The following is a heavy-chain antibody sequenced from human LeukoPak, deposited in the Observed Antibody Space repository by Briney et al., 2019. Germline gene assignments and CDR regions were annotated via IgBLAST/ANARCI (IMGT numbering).Heavy chain of an antibody. CDR3: ARLRVSGSYLYYFDN. Sequence: SETLSLTCTVSGGSISSYHWSWVRQPPRKGLEYIGYILTSGSTNYNPSLKSRVRISVDTSKNQFSLKLSSVTAADTAVYYCARLRVSGSYLYYFDNWGQGTLVTVSS. D-gene: IGHD1-26*01. V-gene: IGHV4-4*09. J-gene: IGHJ4*02. CDR2: ILTSGST. CDR1: GGSISSYH.